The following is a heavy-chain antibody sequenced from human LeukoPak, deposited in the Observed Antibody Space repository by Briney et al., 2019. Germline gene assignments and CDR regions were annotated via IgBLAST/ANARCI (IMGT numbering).Heavy chain of an antibody. CDR1: DFSFATYG. CDR3: AKDNGWLHYCH. J-gene: IGHJ4*02. CDR2: VSGGEIT. Sequence: GGSLRLSCAASDFSFATYGMGWVRQAPGRGLEWVSSVSGGEITYYADSVKGRFTTSRDNSKNTVSLQMHSLRAEDTATYYCAKDNGWLHYCHWGQGTLVTVSS. V-gene: IGHV3-23*01. D-gene: IGHD5-24*01.